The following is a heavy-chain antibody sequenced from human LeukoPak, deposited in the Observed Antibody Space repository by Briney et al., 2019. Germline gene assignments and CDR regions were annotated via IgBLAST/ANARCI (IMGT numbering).Heavy chain of an antibody. CDR2: ISYDGSNK. CDR3: ASFGELWGHDAFDI. J-gene: IGHJ3*02. V-gene: IGHV3-30-3*01. Sequence: PGGSLRLSCAASGFTFSSYAMHWVRQAPGKGLEWVAVISYDGSNKYYADSVKGRFTISRGNSKNTLYLQMNSLRAEDTAVYYCASFGELWGHDAFDIWGQGTMVTVSS. CDR1: GFTFSSYA. D-gene: IGHD3-10*01.